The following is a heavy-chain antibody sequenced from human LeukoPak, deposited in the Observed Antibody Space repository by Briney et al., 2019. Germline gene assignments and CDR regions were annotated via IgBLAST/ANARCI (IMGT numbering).Heavy chain of an antibody. CDR3: ARGSLHGWVGKPADS. CDR2: IYYSGST. J-gene: IGHJ4*02. CDR1: GGSISSYY. D-gene: IGHD6-19*01. Sequence: PSETLSLTCTVSGGSISSYYWSWIRQPPGKGLEWIGYIYYSGSTNYNPSLKSRVTISVDTSKNQFSLKLSSVTAAETAVYYCARGSLHGWVGKPADSWGQGTLVTVSS. V-gene: IGHV4-59*01.